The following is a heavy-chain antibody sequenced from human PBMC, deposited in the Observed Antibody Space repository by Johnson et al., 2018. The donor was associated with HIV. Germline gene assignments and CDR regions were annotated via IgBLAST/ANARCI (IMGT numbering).Heavy chain of an antibody. J-gene: IGHJ3*02. V-gene: IGHV3-30*03. CDR1: GFTVSSTY. CDR2: ISYDGSIK. Sequence: QVQLVESGGGLIQPGGSLRLSCAASGFTVSSTYMSWVRQAPGKGLEWVAVISYDGSIKYYADSVKGRFTISRDNSKNTLYLQMNSQRAEDTAVYYCARDRCSSSSCIDAFDIWGQGTMVTVSS. CDR3: ARDRCSSSSCIDAFDI. D-gene: IGHD2-2*01.